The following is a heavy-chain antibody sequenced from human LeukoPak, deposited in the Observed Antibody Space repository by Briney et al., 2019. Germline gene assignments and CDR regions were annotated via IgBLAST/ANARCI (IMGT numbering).Heavy chain of an antibody. Sequence: SVKVSCKSSGGTFISYAISWVRQPPGQGLEWMGGIISIFGTANYAQKFQGRVTITADESTSTAYVELSSLRSEDTAVYYCAREESMRGYFGFDYWGQGTLVTVSS. CDR3: AREESMRGYFGFDY. CDR2: IISIFGTA. V-gene: IGHV1-69*01. D-gene: IGHD5-12*01. J-gene: IGHJ4*02. CDR1: GGTFISYA.